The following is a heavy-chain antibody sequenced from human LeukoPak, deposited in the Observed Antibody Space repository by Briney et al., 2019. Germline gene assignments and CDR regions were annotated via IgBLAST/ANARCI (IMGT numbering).Heavy chain of an antibody. D-gene: IGHD5-24*01. J-gene: IGHJ5*02. CDR2: IYYSGST. Sequence: PSETLSLTCTVSGGSISGSSYYWGWIRQPPGKGLEWIGSIYYSGSTNYNPSLKSRVTISVDTSKNQFSLKLSSVTAADTAVYYCARGRWLQSKGWFDPWGQGTLVTVSS. V-gene: IGHV4-39*07. CDR3: ARGRWLQSKGWFDP. CDR1: GGSISGSSYY.